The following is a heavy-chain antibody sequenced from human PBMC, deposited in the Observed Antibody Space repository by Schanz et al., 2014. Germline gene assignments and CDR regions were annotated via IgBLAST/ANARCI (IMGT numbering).Heavy chain of an antibody. D-gene: IGHD6-6*01. CDR2: ISYDGSNK. J-gene: IGHJ6*02. Sequence: VHLVESGGCVVQPGRSLRLSCAASGFTFSSYGMHWVRQAPGKGLEWVAVISYDGSNKYYADSVKGRFTISRDNSKNTLYLQMNSRRAEDTAVYYCARAPPPYSSSPYYWYYGMDVWGQGTTVTVSS. CDR1: GFTFSSYG. V-gene: IGHV3-30*03. CDR3: ARAPPPYSSSPYYWYYGMDV.